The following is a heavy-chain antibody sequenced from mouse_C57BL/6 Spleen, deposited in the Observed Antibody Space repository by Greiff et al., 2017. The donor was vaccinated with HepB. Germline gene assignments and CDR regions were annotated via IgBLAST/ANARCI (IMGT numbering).Heavy chain of an antibody. CDR1: GYTFTSYW. CDR3: ARALYDSYFDY. CDR2: IDPSDSET. Sequence: QVQLQQPGAELVRPGSSVKLSCKASGYTFTSYWMHWVKQRPIQGLEWIGNIDPSDSETHYNQKFKDKATLTVDKSSSTAYMQLSSLTSEDSAVYCCARALYDSYFDYWGQGTTLTVSS. D-gene: IGHD2-3*01. J-gene: IGHJ2*01. V-gene: IGHV1-52*01.